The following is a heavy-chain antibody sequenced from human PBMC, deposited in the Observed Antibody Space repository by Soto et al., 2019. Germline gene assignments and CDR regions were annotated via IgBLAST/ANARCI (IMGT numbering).Heavy chain of an antibody. D-gene: IGHD1-26*01. CDR1: GFTFSSYG. Sequence: PGGSLRLSCAASGFTFSSYGMHWVRQAPGKGLEWVAVISYDGSNKYYADSVKGRFTISRDNSKNTLYLQMNSLRAEDTAVYYCAKGSGSYYYGMDVWGQGTTVTVS. J-gene: IGHJ6*02. CDR2: ISYDGSNK. CDR3: AKGSGSYYYGMDV. V-gene: IGHV3-30*18.